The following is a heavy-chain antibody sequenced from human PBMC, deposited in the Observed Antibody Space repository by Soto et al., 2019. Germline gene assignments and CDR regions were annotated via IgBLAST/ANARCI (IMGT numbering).Heavy chain of an antibody. Sequence: ASVKVSCKASGGTFSSYTISWVRQAPGQGLEWMGRIIPILGIANYAQKFQGRVTITADKSTSTAYMELSSLRSEDTAVYYCASQTYYYDSSGYLLNPLNYYYVMDGWGQGTTVTVSS. D-gene: IGHD3-22*01. V-gene: IGHV1-69*02. J-gene: IGHJ6*02. CDR1: GGTFSSYT. CDR3: ASQTYYYDSSGYLLNPLNYYYVMDG. CDR2: IIPILGIA.